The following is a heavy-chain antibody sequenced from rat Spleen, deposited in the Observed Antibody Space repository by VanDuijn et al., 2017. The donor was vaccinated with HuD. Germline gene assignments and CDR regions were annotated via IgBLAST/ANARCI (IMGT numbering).Heavy chain of an antibody. CDR2: ISYEGSGT. Sequence: EVQLVESDGGLVQPGGSLKISCSASGFTVSDYYMAWVRQAPTEGLEWVASISYEGSGTYYGDSVKGRITISRDDAKTTLYLQMDSLRSEDTATYYCARHMPPTSYVMDAWGQGGSVTVSS. CDR1: GFTVSDYY. CDR3: ARHMPPTSYVMDA. V-gene: IGHV5-22*01. D-gene: IGHD3-4*01. J-gene: IGHJ4*01.